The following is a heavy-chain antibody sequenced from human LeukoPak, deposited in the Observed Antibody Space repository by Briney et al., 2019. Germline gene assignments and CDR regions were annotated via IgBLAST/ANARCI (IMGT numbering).Heavy chain of an antibody. CDR1: GFTVSSNY. J-gene: IGHJ4*02. CDR2: ISSSGSTI. CDR3: ARDLVGATRKDH. V-gene: IGHV3-11*04. D-gene: IGHD1-26*01. Sequence: GGSLRLSCAASGFTVSSNYMSWVRQAPGKGLEWVSYISSSGSTIYYADSVKGRFTISRDNAKNSLYLQMNSLRAEDTAVYYCARDLVGATRKDHWGQGTLVTVSS.